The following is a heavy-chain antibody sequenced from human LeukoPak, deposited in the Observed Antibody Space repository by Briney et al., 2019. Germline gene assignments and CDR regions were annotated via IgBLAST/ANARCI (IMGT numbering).Heavy chain of an antibody. D-gene: IGHD3-10*01. J-gene: IGHJ6*03. Sequence: GASVKVSCKASGYTFNSYSINWVRQAPGQGLEWMGWISAYHGNTNYAQKLQGRLTMTTDTSTSTAYLELRSLRSDDTAVYYCAGSGKPIYYYYMDVWGKGTTVTISS. CDR1: GYTFNSYS. CDR2: ISAYHGNT. V-gene: IGHV1-18*04. CDR3: AGSGKPIYYYYMDV.